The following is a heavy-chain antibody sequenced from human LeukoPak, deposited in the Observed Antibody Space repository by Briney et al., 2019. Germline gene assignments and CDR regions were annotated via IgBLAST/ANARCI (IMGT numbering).Heavy chain of an antibody. CDR1: GYTISSSSK. Sequence: SETLSLTCTVSGYTISSSSKRGVSRQSPEKGLEWIASISHAGDTYYNPSLKSRVTISVDTSKNLFSLTLASVTAPDTAVYFCARGEVGEFDHWGQGTLVTVSS. V-gene: IGHV4-38-2*02. CDR3: ARGEVGEFDH. D-gene: IGHD3-16*01. CDR2: ISHAGDT. J-gene: IGHJ4*02.